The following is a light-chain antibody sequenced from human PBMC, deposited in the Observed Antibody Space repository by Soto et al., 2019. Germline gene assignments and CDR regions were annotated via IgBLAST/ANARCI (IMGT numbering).Light chain of an antibody. Sequence: EIVMTHSQATLSVSPGERAALSCRASQSVSSNLAWYQQKPGQAPRLLIYGASTRATGIPARFSGSGSGTKFTLTIASLQPDDFATYYCQQYETFSGTFGPGNKVDI. J-gene: IGKJ1*01. CDR1: QSVSSN. CDR2: GAS. CDR3: QQYETFSGT. V-gene: IGKV3-15*01.